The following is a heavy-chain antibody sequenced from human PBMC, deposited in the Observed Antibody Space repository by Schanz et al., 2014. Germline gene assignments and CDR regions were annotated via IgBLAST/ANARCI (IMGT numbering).Heavy chain of an antibody. Sequence: VQLVESGGGVVQPGRSLRLSCAASGFTFSSYGMHWVRQAPGKGLEWVAVIWYDGSNKYYADSVKGRFTISRDNSKNTLFLQMNSLRAEDTAVYYCARDHTTESCYSAGPPIDYWGQGTLLTVSS. CDR3: ARDHTTESCYSAGPPIDY. CDR2: IWYDGSNK. CDR1: GFTFSSYG. D-gene: IGHD2-15*01. J-gene: IGHJ4*02. V-gene: IGHV3-33*01.